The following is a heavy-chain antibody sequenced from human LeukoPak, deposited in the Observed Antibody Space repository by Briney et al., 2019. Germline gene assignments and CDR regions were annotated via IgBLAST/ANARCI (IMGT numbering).Heavy chain of an antibody. J-gene: IGHJ4*02. CDR1: GGTFSSYA. CDR3: ARNRNIRGSREPFAY. V-gene: IGHV1-69*01. D-gene: IGHD1-14*01. Sequence: ASVKVSCKASGGTFSSYAISWVRQAPGQGLEWMGGIIPIFGTANYAQKFQGRVTITADESTSTAYMELSSLRSEDTAVYYCARNRNIRGSREPFAYWGQGTLVTVSS. CDR2: IIPIFGTA.